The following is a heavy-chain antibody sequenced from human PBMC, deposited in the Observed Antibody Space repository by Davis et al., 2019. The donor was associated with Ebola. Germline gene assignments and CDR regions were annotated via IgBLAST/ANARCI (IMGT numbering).Heavy chain of an antibody. CDR2: INRDGTTT. CDR3: ACYVLG. V-gene: IGHV3-74*01. D-gene: IGHD2-8*01. CDR1: GFTFSNNW. J-gene: IGHJ4*02. Sequence: GESLKISCTVSGFTFSNNWMSWVRQVPGKGLVWVSSINRDGTTTTYADSVKGRFTISRDNAKNTLFPQMNSLRVEDTAVYYCACYVLGWGQGTLVTASS.